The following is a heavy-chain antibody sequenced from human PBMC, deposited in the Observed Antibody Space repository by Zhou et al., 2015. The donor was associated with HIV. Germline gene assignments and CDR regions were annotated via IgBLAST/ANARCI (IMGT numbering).Heavy chain of an antibody. V-gene: IGHV1-69*06. CDR2: IIPLFGAA. D-gene: IGHD2-21*02. CDR3: TRDDAVVTATPLDYYGMDV. Sequence: QVQLVQSGAEVKKPGSSVKISCKASGGADNFNKYAISWVRQARGQGLEWMGAIIPLFGAADYEPKFQGRVTISADKSARTAYLDLRSLRYEDTAIYYCTRDDAVVTATPLDYYGMDVWGQGTTVIVSS. J-gene: IGHJ6*02. CDR1: GGADNFNKYA.